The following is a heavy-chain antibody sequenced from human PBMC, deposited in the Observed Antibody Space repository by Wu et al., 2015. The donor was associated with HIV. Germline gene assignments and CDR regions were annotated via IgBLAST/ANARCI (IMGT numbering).Heavy chain of an antibody. J-gene: IGHJ4*02. CDR1: GYSFIYHY. V-gene: IGHV1-2*06. CDR2: INPNRGAT. Sequence: QVHLEQSGATVKTPGASVTVSCKASGYSFIYHYIHWVRQAPGQGLEWLGRINPNRGATNYARNFQGRVSLSTDTSINTVYLELSRLRSDDTATYYCARDRFYAASCGDCFPPLGYWGQGTLVTVSS. D-gene: IGHD2-21*01. CDR3: ARDRFYAASCGDCFPPLGY.